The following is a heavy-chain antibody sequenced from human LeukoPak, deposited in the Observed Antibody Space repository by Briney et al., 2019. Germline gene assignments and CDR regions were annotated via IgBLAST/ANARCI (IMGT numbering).Heavy chain of an antibody. V-gene: IGHV4-39*07. CDR1: GGSISSSSYY. CDR2: IYYSGST. Sequence: SETLSLTCTVSGGSISSSSYYWGWIRQPPGKGLEWIGSIYYSGSTYYNPSLKSRVTISVDTSKNQFSLKLSSVTAADTAVYYCARISYSGGGGSLNWFDPWGQGTLVTVSP. D-gene: IGHD3-10*01. J-gene: IGHJ5*02. CDR3: ARISYSGGGGSLNWFDP.